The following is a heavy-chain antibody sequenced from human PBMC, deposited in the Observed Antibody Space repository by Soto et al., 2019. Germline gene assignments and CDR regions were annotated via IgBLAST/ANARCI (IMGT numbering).Heavy chain of an antibody. CDR2: ISSSSSYT. CDR1: GFTFSDYY. V-gene: IGHV3-11*06. Sequence: VQLVESGGGLVQWGGSLRLSCAASGFTFSDYYMSWIRQAPGKGLEWVSYISSSSSYTNYADSVKGRFTISRDNAKNSLYLQMNSLRAEDTAVYYCARGGGSYSFYFDYWGQGTLVTVSS. CDR3: ARGGGSYSFYFDY. J-gene: IGHJ4*02. D-gene: IGHD1-26*01.